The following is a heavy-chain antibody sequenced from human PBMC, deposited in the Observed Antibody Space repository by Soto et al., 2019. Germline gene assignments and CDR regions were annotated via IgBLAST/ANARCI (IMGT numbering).Heavy chain of an antibody. V-gene: IGHV4-39*01. CDR1: GGSISSSDYY. Sequence: QLQLQESGPGLVKPSETLSLTCTVSGGSISSSDYYWGWIRQPPGMGLEWIGSIYYSGITYYNPSLGSRVTISVDTSENQFSLKLSSVTAADTALYYCARHLTYNTYAERFDPWGQGTLVTVSS. CDR3: ARHLTYNTYAERFDP. D-gene: IGHD1-1*01. J-gene: IGHJ5*02. CDR2: IYYSGIT.